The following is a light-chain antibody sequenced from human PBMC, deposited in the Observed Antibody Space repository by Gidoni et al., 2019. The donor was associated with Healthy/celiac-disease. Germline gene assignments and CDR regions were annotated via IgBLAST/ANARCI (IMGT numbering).Light chain of an antibody. CDR2: GAS. CDR3: QQYGSSPPVYT. V-gene: IGKV3-20*01. CDR1: QSVSSSY. J-gene: IGKJ2*01. Sequence: DIVLTQSPGPLSLSPGERATLSCRASQSVSSSYLAWYQQKPGQAPRLLIYGASSRATGIPDRCSGSGSGTDFTLTISRLEPEDFAVYYCQQYGSSPPVYTFGQGTKLEIK.